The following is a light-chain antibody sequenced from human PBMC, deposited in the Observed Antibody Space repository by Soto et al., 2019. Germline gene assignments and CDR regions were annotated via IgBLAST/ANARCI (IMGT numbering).Light chain of an antibody. Sequence: IQLTQSPSSLSASVGDRVTITCRASQGISNFLAWYKQKPGKAPKLLIYAASTLQSGVPSRFSGSGSGTEFTLTISSLQSEDSAVYYCHQYNSWPRGTFGPGTKVEIK. V-gene: IGKV1-9*01. J-gene: IGKJ3*01. CDR2: AAS. CDR3: HQYNSWPRGT. CDR1: QGISNF.